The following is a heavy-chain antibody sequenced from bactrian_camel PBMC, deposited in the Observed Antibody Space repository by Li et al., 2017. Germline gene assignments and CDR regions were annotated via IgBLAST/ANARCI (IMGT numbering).Heavy chain of an antibody. CDR3: AAPEMGWAELWSPSDFDY. CDR1: GYTRGDNC. D-gene: IGHD5*01. V-gene: IGHV3S55*01. J-gene: IGHJ6*01. Sequence: HVQLVESGGGSVQAGESLRLSCAAYGYTRGDNCMAWFRRRPGNGREGVASICPGSRTSYGEFVEGRFTISRDNAQNTAYLYLQMNDLKFEDTAMYYCAAPEMGWAELWSPSDFDYWGHGTQVTVS. CDR2: ICPGSRT.